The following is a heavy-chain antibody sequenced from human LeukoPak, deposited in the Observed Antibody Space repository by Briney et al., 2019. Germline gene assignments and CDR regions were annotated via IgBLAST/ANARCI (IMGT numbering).Heavy chain of an antibody. CDR1: GGTFSGYY. CDR3: ASLSDYYMDV. J-gene: IGHJ6*03. CDR2: MNHSGST. Sequence: SETLSLTCAAYGGTFSGYYWSWIRQPPGKGPEWIGEMNHSGSTNYNPSLKSRVTISVDTSKNQFSLKLSSVTAADTAVYYCASLSDYYMDVWGKGTTVTVSS. V-gene: IGHV4-34*01.